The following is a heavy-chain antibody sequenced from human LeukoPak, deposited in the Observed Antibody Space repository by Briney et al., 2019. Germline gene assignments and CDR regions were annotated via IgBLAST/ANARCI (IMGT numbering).Heavy chain of an antibody. Sequence: GGSLRLSCAASGFTFSSYAMSWVRQAPGEGLEWVSAISGSGGSTYYADSVKGRFTISRDNSKNTLYLQMNSLRAEDTAVYCCAKAIYSSSRMDVWGQGTTVTVS. CDR1: GFTFSSYA. CDR3: AKAIYSSSRMDV. J-gene: IGHJ6*02. D-gene: IGHD6-13*01. V-gene: IGHV3-23*01. CDR2: ISGSGGST.